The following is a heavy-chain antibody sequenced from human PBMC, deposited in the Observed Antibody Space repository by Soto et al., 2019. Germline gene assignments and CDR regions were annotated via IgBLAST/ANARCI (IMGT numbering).Heavy chain of an antibody. V-gene: IGHV1-2*02. D-gene: IGHD5-12*01. J-gene: IGHJ6*02. CDR2: INPNSGGT. CDR3: ARDGLYCGYDPNPGDV. CDR1: GYTFTGYY. Sequence: GASVKVSCKASGYTFTGYYMHWVRQAPGQGLEWMGWINPNSGGTNYAQKFQGRVTMTRDTSISTAYMELSRLRSDDTAVYYCARDGLYCGYDPNPGDVWGQGTTFTVSS.